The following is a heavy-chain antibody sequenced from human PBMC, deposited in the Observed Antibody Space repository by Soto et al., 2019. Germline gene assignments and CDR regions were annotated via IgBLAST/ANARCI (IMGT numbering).Heavy chain of an antibody. CDR1: GGSFSGYY. D-gene: IGHD6-13*01. V-gene: IGHV4-34*01. Sequence: SETLSLTCAVYGGSFSGYYWSWIRQPPGKGLEWIGEINHSGSTNYNPSLKSRVTISVDTSKNQFSLKLSSVTAADTAVYYCARGLLRGFIAAAGRKSNWFDPWGQGTLVTVSS. CDR3: ARGLLRGFIAAAGRKSNWFDP. CDR2: INHSGST. J-gene: IGHJ5*02.